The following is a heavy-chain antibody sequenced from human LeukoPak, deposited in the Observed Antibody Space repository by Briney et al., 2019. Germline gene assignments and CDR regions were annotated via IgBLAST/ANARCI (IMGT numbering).Heavy chain of an antibody. CDR2: ISGSGGSA. D-gene: IGHD3-22*01. Sequence: GGSLRLSCAASGFTFSSYAMSWVRQAPGKGLEWVSAISGSGGSAYYQDSVKGRFTISSANAKTKLYLQMNTLRAEDTAVYSCAKDPYYDSSGDYSSMYYFDYWGQGTLVTVSS. CDR3: AKDPYYDSSGDYSSMYYFDY. J-gene: IGHJ4*02. V-gene: IGHV3-23*01. CDR1: GFTFSSYA.